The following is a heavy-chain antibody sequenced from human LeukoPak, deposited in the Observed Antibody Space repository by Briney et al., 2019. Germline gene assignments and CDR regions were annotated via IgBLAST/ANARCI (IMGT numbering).Heavy chain of an antibody. D-gene: IGHD5-18*01. J-gene: IGHJ6*03. CDR3: ARGATAEGPYYNYLDV. CDR2: VKQDGSET. CDR1: GFTFSAYW. V-gene: IGHV3-7*01. Sequence: PGGSLRLSCAASGFTFSAYWMAWVRQAPGEGLEWVANVKQDGSETYYVDSVKGRFTISRDNAKNSLYLQMNSLRADDTAVYYCARGATAEGPYYNYLDVWGKGTTVTVSS.